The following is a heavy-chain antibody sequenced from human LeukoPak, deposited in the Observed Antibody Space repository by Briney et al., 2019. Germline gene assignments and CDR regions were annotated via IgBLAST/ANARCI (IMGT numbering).Heavy chain of an antibody. CDR2: IYYSGST. CDR3: ASGGYDLWSGYYAPFDY. D-gene: IGHD3-3*01. V-gene: IGHV4-59*01. Sequence: SETLSLTCTVSGGSIGSYYWSWIRQPPGKGLEWIGYIYYSGSTNYNPSLKSRVTISVDTSKNQFSLKLSSVTAADTAVYYCASGGYDLWSGYYAPFDYWGQGTLVTVSS. J-gene: IGHJ4*02. CDR1: GGSIGSYY.